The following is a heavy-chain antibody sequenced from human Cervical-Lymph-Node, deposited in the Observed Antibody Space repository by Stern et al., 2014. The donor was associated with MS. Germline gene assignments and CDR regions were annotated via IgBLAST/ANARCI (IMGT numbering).Heavy chain of an antibody. J-gene: IGHJ4*02. V-gene: IGHV1-2*02. CDR2: IDPGSGAT. CDR1: GYRFSTFY. Sequence: VQLVQSGAEVKKPGASVKVSCKASGYRFSTFYLHWLRQAPGQGLQLIGGIDPGSGATNSSQTFQGRLTMTRDRSITTAYLELSGLRSDDTAVYYCARIYCSGDECYHSFDTWGQGTLVTVSS. D-gene: IGHD3-16*02. CDR3: ARIYCSGDECYHSFDT.